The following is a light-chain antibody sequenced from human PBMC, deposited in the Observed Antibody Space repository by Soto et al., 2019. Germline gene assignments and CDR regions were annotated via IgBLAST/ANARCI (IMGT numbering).Light chain of an antibody. CDR1: SSDVGSYNR. CDR3: NSYTSSNTYV. V-gene: IGLV2-18*02. J-gene: IGLJ1*01. CDR2: EVK. Sequence: QSALTQPPSVSGSPGQSVTISCTGTSSDVGSYNRVSWYQQPPGTAPKLMIYEVKNRPSGVPDRFSGSKSGNTASLTITGLQAEDEADYYCNSYTSSNTYVFGTGTKLTVL.